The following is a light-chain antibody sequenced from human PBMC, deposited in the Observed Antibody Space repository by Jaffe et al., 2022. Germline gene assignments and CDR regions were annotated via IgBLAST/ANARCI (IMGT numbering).Light chain of an antibody. CDR1: QSVRSY. Sequence: DIVLTQSPVTLSLSPGERATLSCRASQSVRSYLAWYQQKPGQAPRLLIYDATNRATGIPARFSGSGSGTDFTLTISSLEPEDFAVYYCQQRTNWPLTFGGGTKVEIK. CDR2: DAT. V-gene: IGKV3-11*01. CDR3: QQRTNWPLT. J-gene: IGKJ4*01.